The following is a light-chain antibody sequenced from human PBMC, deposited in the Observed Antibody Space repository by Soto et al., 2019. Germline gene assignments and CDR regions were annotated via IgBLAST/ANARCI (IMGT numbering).Light chain of an antibody. CDR1: QSAYSSY. CDR2: GAS. CDR3: QQYGTSLFT. J-gene: IGKJ4*01. V-gene: IGKV3-20*01. Sequence: VLTQSADTLTLSPGHRATLSCRSSQSAYSSYLSWYQQKPGQAPRLLIYGASNRATGIPDRFSGSGYGTDFNLTISGLEPEDFAVYYCQQYGTSLFTFGGGTKVDIK.